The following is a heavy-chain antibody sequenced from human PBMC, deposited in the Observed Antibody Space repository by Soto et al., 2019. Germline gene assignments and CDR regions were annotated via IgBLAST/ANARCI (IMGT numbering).Heavy chain of an antibody. CDR3: ARRYYYDSSGSPGY. D-gene: IGHD3-22*01. Sequence: QVQLVQSGAEVKKPGSSVKVSCKASGGTFSSYTISWVRQAPGQGLEWMGRIIPILGIANYAQKFQGRVTITADKFTSTAYMELSSLRSEDTAVYYCARRYYYDSSGSPGYWGQGTLVTVSS. J-gene: IGHJ4*02. CDR2: IIPILGIA. V-gene: IGHV1-69*02. CDR1: GGTFSSYT.